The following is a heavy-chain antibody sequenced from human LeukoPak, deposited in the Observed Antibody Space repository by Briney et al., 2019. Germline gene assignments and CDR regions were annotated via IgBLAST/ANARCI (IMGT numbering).Heavy chain of an antibody. J-gene: IGHJ4*02. CDR2: INHSGST. D-gene: IGHD2-21*02. CDR1: GGSFSGYY. CDR3: ARGIVVVTALVYYFDY. Sequence: SETLSLTCAVYGGSFSGYYWSWIRQPPGKGLEWIGEINHSGSTNYNPSLKSRVTISVDTSKNQFSLKLSSVTAADTAVYYCARGIVVVTALVYYFDYWGQGTLVTVSS. V-gene: IGHV4-34*01.